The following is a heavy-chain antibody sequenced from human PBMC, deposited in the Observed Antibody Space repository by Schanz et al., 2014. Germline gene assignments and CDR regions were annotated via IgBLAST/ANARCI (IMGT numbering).Heavy chain of an antibody. J-gene: IGHJ5*01. V-gene: IGHV3-74*01. Sequence: EVQLLESGGGLVQPGGSLRLSCAASGFTFSTYWMHWVRQAPGKGLVWVSHINSDGTTTTYADSVKGRFIVSRDNSKNTLYLEMNRLRVDDTAVYYCSKDKQGSRSDDSWGQGTLVTVSS. CDR2: INSDGTTT. D-gene: IGHD2-15*01. CDR3: SKDKQGSRSDDS. CDR1: GFTFSTYW.